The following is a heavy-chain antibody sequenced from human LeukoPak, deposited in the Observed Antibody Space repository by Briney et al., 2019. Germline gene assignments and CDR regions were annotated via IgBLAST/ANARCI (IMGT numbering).Heavy chain of an antibody. Sequence: ASVNVSCKASGYTFTNYAVNWLRQAPGQRLEWMGWINAGNGDTKFSQNYQARVTITRDASASTAYMELSSLTSEDTAVYFCARGLWSAHRREYYFDSWGQGTLVTVSS. J-gene: IGHJ4*02. CDR2: INAGNGDT. CDR1: GYTFTNYA. CDR3: ARGLWSAHRREYYFDS. V-gene: IGHV1-3*01. D-gene: IGHD3-3*01.